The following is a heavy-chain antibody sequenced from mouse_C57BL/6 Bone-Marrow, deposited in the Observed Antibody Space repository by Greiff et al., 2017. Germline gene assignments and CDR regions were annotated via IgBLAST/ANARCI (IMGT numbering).Heavy chain of an antibody. CDR1: GYTFTNYW. Sequence: QVQLQQPGAELVKPGASVKLSCKASGYTFTNYWMHWVKQRPGQGLEWIGMMHPKGGSPDYNEKFKGEATLSVDKSSRTAYMELSSLTSEDSAVYYCARSYNYDDYAMDYWGQGTSVTVSS. J-gene: IGHJ4*01. V-gene: IGHV1-64*01. D-gene: IGHD1-3*01. CDR3: ARSYNYDDYAMDY. CDR2: MHPKGGSP.